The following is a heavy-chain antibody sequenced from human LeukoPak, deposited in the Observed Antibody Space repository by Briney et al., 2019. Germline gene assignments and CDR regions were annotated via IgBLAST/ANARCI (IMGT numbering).Heavy chain of an antibody. Sequence: GGSLRLSCAASGFTFSDYYMSWIRQAPGKGLEWVSYISSSGSTIYYADSVKGRFTISRDNAKNSLYLQMNSLRAEDTAVYYCARVINLPGWDTATIVLPFDYWGQGTLVTDSS. CDR2: ISSSGSTI. CDR1: GFTFSDYY. CDR3: ARVINLPGWDTATIVLPFDY. V-gene: IGHV3-11*01. D-gene: IGHD5-12*01. J-gene: IGHJ4*02.